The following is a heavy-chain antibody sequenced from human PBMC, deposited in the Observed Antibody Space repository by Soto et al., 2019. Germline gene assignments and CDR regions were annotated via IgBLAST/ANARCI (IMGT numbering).Heavy chain of an antibody. V-gene: IGHV3-30*03. Sequence: GGPLILSCAASAFAFSSYGIHWVRPAPGKGLEWVAASSYDGRETFYADSAKGRFTVSKEMSKNTAFLQMNALRHEDTAVYFCARDSGWPILNFDNWGQGTPVTVSA. CDR3: ARDSGWPILNFDN. CDR2: SSYDGRET. J-gene: IGHJ4*02. CDR1: AFAFSSYG. D-gene: IGHD3-10*01.